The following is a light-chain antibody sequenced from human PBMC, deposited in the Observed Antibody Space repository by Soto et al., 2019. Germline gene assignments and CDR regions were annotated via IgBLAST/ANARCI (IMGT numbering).Light chain of an antibody. CDR1: SGHTKYA. CDR3: QTWGTGIRV. Sequence: QLVLTQSPSASAALGASVKLTCTLSSGHTKYAIAWHQQQPEKGPRYLMKVNSDGRHSKGDGIPDRFSGSSSGAERYLTISSLQSEDEADYYCQTWGTGIRVFGGGTKLTVL. J-gene: IGLJ2*01. V-gene: IGLV4-69*01. CDR2: VNSDGRH.